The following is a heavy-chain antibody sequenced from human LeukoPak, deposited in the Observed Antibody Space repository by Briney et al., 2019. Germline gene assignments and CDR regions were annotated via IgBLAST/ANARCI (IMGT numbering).Heavy chain of an antibody. CDR1: GGSISSYF. CDR3: ARVLDLSKRGLDAFDI. D-gene: IGHD3-16*01. Sequence: SETLPLTCTVSGGSISSYFWSWIRQPPGKGLEWIGYVYYSGSTNYNPSLKSRVTISVDTSKKQFSLKLSSATAADTAVYYCARVLDLSKRGLDAFDIWGQGTMVTVSS. V-gene: IGHV4-59*01. CDR2: VYYSGST. J-gene: IGHJ3*02.